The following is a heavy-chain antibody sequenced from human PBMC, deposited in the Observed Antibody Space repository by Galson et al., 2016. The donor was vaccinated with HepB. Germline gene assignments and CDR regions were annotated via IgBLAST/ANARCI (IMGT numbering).Heavy chain of an antibody. V-gene: IGHV1-18*01. CDR2: ISGYNGKT. CDR3: TRDGPDYGDYINFDY. J-gene: IGHJ4*02. Sequence: SVKVSCKASGYTFSNYGISWVRQAPGQGLEWMAWISGYNGKTNYAQALEGRVTMTTDTSTSTAYMERRSLKSDDTAVYYCTRDGPDYGDYINFDYWGQGTLVTVSS. CDR1: GYTFSNYG. D-gene: IGHD4-17*01.